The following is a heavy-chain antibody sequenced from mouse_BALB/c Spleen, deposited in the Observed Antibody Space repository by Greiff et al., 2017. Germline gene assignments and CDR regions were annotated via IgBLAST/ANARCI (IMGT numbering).Heavy chain of an antibody. J-gene: IGHJ2*01. CDR1: GFAFSSYD. Sequence: EVKLVESGGGLVKPGGSLKLSCAASGFAFSSYDMSWVRKTPEKRLEWVAYISSGGGSTYYPDTVKGRFTISRDNAKNTLYLQMSSLKSEDTAMYYCARHYYGSSYYFDYWGQGTTLTVSS. CDR2: ISSGGGST. CDR3: ARHYYGSSYYFDY. D-gene: IGHD1-1*01. V-gene: IGHV5-12-1*01.